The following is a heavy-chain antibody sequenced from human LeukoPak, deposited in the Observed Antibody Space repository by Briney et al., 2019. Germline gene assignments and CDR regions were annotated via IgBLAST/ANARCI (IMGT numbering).Heavy chain of an antibody. Sequence: TLSLTCTVSGGSISSGSYYWSWIRQPAGKGLEWIGRIYTSGSTNYNPSLKSRVTISVDTSKNQFSLKLTSVTAADTAVYYRARKGGGQLVNTRRWFDPWGQGTLVTVSS. J-gene: IGHJ5*02. CDR1: GGSISSGSYY. CDR3: ARKGGGQLVNTRRWFDP. D-gene: IGHD6-13*01. V-gene: IGHV4-61*02. CDR2: IYTSGST.